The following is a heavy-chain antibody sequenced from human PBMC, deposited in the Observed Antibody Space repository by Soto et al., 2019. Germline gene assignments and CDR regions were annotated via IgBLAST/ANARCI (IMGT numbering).Heavy chain of an antibody. CDR3: ATRAVAAFDFDF. CDR1: GGTFSSTA. D-gene: IGHD6-19*01. J-gene: IGHJ4*02. CDR2: IIPKFKLA. V-gene: IGHV1-69*12. Sequence: QVQLVQSGADVKKPGSSVKVSCKASGGTFSSTALSWVRQAPGQGLEWMGGIIPKFKLANYAQRFQGRATFTADESTSTAYMELSSLRSEDPAVYYCATRAVAAFDFDFWGQGTLVTVSS.